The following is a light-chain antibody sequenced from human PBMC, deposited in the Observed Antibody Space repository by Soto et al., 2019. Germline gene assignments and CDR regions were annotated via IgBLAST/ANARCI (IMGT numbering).Light chain of an antibody. CDR2: GAS. J-gene: IGKJ1*01. Sequence: EIVLTQSPDTLSLSPGERATLSCRVSQSVKSSYLAWYQQKPGQAPRLLIYGASSRATGIPDRFSGSGSGMDFTLTISSLAPEDFAVYYCQQSGDSQWTFGQGTKVDIK. CDR3: QQSGDSQWT. V-gene: IGKV3-20*01. CDR1: QSVKSSY.